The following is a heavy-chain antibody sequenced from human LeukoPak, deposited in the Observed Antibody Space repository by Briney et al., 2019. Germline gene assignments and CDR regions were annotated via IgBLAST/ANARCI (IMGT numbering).Heavy chain of an antibody. CDR1: GGSFSGYY. J-gene: IGHJ6*02. CDR3: ARGLKQGYYYYGMDV. Sequence: PSETLSLTCAVYGGSFSGYYWSWIRQPPGKGLEWIGEINHSGSTNYNPSLKSRVTISVDTSKNQFSLKLGSVTAADTAVYYCARGLKQGYYYYGMDVWGQGTTVTVSS. CDR2: INHSGST. V-gene: IGHV4-34*01.